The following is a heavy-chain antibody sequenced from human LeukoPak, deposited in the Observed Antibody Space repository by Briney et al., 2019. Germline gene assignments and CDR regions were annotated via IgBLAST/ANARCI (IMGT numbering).Heavy chain of an antibody. V-gene: IGHV4-59*11. J-gene: IGHJ4*02. CDR3: TTYSGRSAIDS. D-gene: IGHD2-15*01. CDR2: IHYSRGT. CDR1: GASISSHY. Sequence: PSKTLSLTCTASGASISSHYWTWIPQPPGKGLYWIGSIHYSRGTNYNPSLDSRVTISVDTSKNHFPLKLTSVPAADTAVYYCTTYSGRSAIDSWGQGTLVTVSS.